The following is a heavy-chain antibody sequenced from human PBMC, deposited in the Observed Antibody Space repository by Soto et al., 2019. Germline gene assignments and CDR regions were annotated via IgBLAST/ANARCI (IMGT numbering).Heavy chain of an antibody. J-gene: IGHJ4*02. D-gene: IGHD4-17*01. CDR2: IYGDDDK. Sequence: QITLKESGPTLVKPTQPLTLTCTFSGFSLSTSGVGVGWIRQPPGKALEWLAFIYGDDDKRYSPSLKSRLTITKDTSKNQVVLTMTNMDPVDTATYYCAHRTTVTWIDYWGQGTLVTVSS. CDR1: GFSLSTSGVG. CDR3: AHRTTVTWIDY. V-gene: IGHV2-5*02.